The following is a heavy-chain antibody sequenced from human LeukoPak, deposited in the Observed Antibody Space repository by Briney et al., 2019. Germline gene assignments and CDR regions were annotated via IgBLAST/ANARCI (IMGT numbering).Heavy chain of an antibody. Sequence: ASVKVSCKASGGTFSSYAISWVRQAPGQGLEWMGGIIPIFGTANYAQKFQGRVTITADESTSTAYMELSSLRSEDTAVYYCARDRNYGSGSSRWFDPWGQGTLVTVSS. V-gene: IGHV1-69*13. D-gene: IGHD3-10*01. J-gene: IGHJ5*02. CDR1: GGTFSSYA. CDR3: ARDRNYGSGSSRWFDP. CDR2: IIPIFGTA.